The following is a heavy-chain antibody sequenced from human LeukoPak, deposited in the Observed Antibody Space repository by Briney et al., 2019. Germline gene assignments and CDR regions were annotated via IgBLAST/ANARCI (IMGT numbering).Heavy chain of an antibody. Sequence: GRSLRLSCTASGFTFGDYAMSWVRQAPGKGLEWVAVIWYDGSNKFYADSVKGRFTISRDNSKNTLYLQMNSLRAEDTAVYYCAREYSAGWFDPWGQGTLVTVSS. J-gene: IGHJ5*02. V-gene: IGHV3-33*01. CDR2: IWYDGSNK. CDR3: AREYSAGWFDP. CDR1: GFTFGDYA. D-gene: IGHD6-13*01.